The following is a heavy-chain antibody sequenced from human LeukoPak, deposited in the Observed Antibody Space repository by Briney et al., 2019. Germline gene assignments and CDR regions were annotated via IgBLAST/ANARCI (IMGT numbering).Heavy chain of an antibody. CDR1: GGSISSSSYY. J-gene: IGHJ4*02. CDR2: IYYSGST. V-gene: IGHV4-39*07. Sequence: SETLSLTCTVSGGSISSSSYYWGWIRQPPGKGLEWIGSIYYSGSTYYNPSLKSRVTISVDTSKNQFSLKLSSVTAADTAVYYCARADRFIFDYWGQGTLVTVSS. CDR3: ARADRFIFDY.